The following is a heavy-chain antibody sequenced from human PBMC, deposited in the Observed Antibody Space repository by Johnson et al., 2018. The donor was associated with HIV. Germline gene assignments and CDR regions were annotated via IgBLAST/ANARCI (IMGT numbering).Heavy chain of an antibody. Sequence: VQLVESGGGVVQPGRSLRLSCAASGFTFSTYGMHWVRQAPGKGLEWVSAISGSAGITYYADSVEGRFTISRDNSRNTLYLQMNSQSPEDTGVYHCARDRHGAGRLNAFDLWGRGTKVTV. D-gene: IGHD3-10*01. CDR2: ISGSAGIT. V-gene: IGHV3-23*04. CDR1: GFTFSTYG. CDR3: ARDRHGAGRLNAFDL. J-gene: IGHJ3*01.